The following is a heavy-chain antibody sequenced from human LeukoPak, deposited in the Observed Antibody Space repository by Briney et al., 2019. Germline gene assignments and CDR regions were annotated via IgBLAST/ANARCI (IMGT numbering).Heavy chain of an antibody. D-gene: IGHD6-19*01. J-gene: IGHJ4*02. Sequence: PGGPLRLSCAASGFTFSSYAMSWVRPAPGKGLEWVSAISGSGGSTYYADSVKGRFTISRDNSKNTLYLQMNSLRAEDTAVYYCAKDRIAVPYYFDYWGQGTLVTVSS. CDR2: ISGSGGST. CDR3: AKDRIAVPYYFDY. CDR1: GFTFSSYA. V-gene: IGHV3-23*01.